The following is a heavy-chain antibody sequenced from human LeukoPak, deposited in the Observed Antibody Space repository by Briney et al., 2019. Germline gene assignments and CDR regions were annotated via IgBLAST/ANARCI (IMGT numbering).Heavy chain of an antibody. Sequence: PSQTLSLTCTVSGGSISSGSYYWSWIRQPAGKGLEWIGRIYTSGSTNYNPSLKSRVTISVDTSKNQFSLKLSSVTAADTAVYYCARDGFGDAFDIWGQGTMVTVSS. CDR2: IYTSGST. CDR1: GGSISSGSYY. V-gene: IGHV4-61*02. D-gene: IGHD3-10*01. J-gene: IGHJ3*02. CDR3: ARDGFGDAFDI.